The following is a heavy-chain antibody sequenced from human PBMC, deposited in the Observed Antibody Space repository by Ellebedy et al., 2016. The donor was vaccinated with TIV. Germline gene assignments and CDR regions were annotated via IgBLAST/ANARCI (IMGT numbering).Heavy chain of an antibody. D-gene: IGHD3-3*01. CDR3: ARDRGDFWSGSTYFDY. Sequence: SETLSLXXTVSGGSISSGGYYWSWIRQHPGKGLEWIGYIYHSGSTHYNPSLKSRVSISVDTSKNQLSLKLRSVTAADTAVYYCARDRGDFWSGSTYFDYWGQGTLVTVSS. J-gene: IGHJ4*02. CDR1: GGSISSGGYY. CDR2: IYHSGST. V-gene: IGHV4-31*03.